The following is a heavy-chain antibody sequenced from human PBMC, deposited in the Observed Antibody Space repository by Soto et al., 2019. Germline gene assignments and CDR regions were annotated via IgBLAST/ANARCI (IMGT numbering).Heavy chain of an antibody. Sequence: QVQLLEPGGGVVQPGRSLKLSCRTSGFTFSLYGMHWVRQAPGKGLEWLAVISFDGKNRYYADSVQGRFTISRDNSKTTLFLQMSSLRLDDTAVYCCAKGAQAAAVLDHWGQGAPVTVAS. CDR2: ISFDGKNR. CDR1: GFTFSLYG. CDR3: AKGAQAAAVLDH. D-gene: IGHD6-25*01. J-gene: IGHJ4*01. V-gene: IGHV3-30*18.